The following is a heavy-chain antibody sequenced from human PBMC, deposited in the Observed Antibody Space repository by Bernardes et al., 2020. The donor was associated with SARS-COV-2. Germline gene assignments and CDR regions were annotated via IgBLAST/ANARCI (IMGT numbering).Heavy chain of an antibody. J-gene: IGHJ4*02. CDR2: INTNTGNP. V-gene: IGHV7-4-1*02. Sequence: ASVKVSCKASGYTFSTYAINWVRQAPGQGLEWMGWINTNTGNPTYAQDFTGRFVFSLDTSLSTAYLQINSLEAGDTAMYYCAREIVDYWGQGTLVTVSS. D-gene: IGHD2-21*01. CDR3: AREIVDY. CDR1: GYTFSTYA.